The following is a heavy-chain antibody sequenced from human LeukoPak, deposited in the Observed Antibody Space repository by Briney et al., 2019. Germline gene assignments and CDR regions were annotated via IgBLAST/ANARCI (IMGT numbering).Heavy chain of an antibody. CDR1: GFTFRDYY. D-gene: IGHD6-19*01. Sequence: GGSLRLSCAASGFTFRDYYMSWIRQAPGKGLEWVSYISSRSDYTNYADSVKGRFTISRDNAKNSLYLQMNSLRAEDTAVYYCARCQYNSSPVFWGQGTLVTVSS. J-gene: IGHJ4*02. CDR2: ISSRSDYT. V-gene: IGHV3-11*03. CDR3: ARCQYNSSPVF.